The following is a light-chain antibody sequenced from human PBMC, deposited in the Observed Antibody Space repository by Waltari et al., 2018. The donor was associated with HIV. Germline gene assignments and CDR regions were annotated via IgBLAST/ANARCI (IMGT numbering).Light chain of an antibody. V-gene: IGKV3D-15*01. J-gene: IGKJ5*01. CDR3: QQYYKWPLT. Sequence: VMLQSQATLSVSPGERPTLPCRASQSVSSKLAWYQQKPGQAPRLLIYGASTRSTGIPGRFGGSESGTEFILTISSLQSEDCAVYYCQQYYKWPLTFGQGTRLEIK. CDR1: QSVSSK. CDR2: GAS.